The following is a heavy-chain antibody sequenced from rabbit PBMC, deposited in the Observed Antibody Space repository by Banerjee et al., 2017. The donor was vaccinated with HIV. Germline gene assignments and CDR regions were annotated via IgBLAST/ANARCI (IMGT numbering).Heavy chain of an antibody. CDR1: GFSFSSNYY. J-gene: IGHJ4*01. CDR3: ARVLVVAGVDL. Sequence: QEQLEESGGGLVKPEGSLTLTCTVSGFSFSSNYYMCWVRQAPGKGLEWIAFINTGDGNTYYASWAKGRFTISSHNAQNTLYLQLNNLTVADTATYFCARVLVVAGVDLWGPGTLVTVS. V-gene: IGHV1S45*01. D-gene: IGHD4-1*01. CDR2: INTGDGNT.